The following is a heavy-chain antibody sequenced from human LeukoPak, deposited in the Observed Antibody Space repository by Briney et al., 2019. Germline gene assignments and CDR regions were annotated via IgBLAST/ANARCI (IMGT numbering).Heavy chain of an antibody. CDR2: ISAYNGNT. CDR3: TRLVVPAASSYYFDY. J-gene: IGHJ4*02. Sequence: ASVKVSCKASGYTFNNYGISWVRQAPGQGLEWMGWISAYNGNTNYAQKLQGRVTMTTDTSTSTAYMELRSLRSDDTAVYYCTRLVVPAASSYYFDYWGQGTLVTVSS. D-gene: IGHD2-2*01. V-gene: IGHV1-18*01. CDR1: GYTFNNYG.